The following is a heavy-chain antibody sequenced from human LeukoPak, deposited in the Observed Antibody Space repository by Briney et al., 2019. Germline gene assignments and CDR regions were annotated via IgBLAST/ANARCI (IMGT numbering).Heavy chain of an antibody. CDR1: GGSISSYY. V-gene: IGHV4-59*08. CDR2: IYYSGST. Sequence: PSETLSLTCTVSGGSISSYYWSWIRQPPGKGLEWIGYIYYSGSTNYNPSLKSRVTISVDTSKNQFSLKLSSVTAADTAVHYCARIQSPACGSGSYWFDPWGQGTLVTVSS. CDR3: ARIQSPACGSGSYWFDP. D-gene: IGHD3-10*01. J-gene: IGHJ5*02.